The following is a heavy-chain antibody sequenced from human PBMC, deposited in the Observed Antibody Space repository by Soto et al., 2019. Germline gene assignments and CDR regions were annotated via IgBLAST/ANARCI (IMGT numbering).Heavy chain of an antibody. Sequence: PSETLSLTCTVSGGSISSYYLSWIRQPPGKGLEWIGYIYYSGSTNYNPSLKSRVTISVDTPKNQFSLKLSSVTAADTAVYYCARFNIVVVPAAMSALQNWFDPWGQGTLVTVSS. CDR3: ARFNIVVVPAAMSALQNWFDP. D-gene: IGHD2-2*01. J-gene: IGHJ5*02. CDR2: IYYSGST. V-gene: IGHV4-59*01. CDR1: GGSISSYY.